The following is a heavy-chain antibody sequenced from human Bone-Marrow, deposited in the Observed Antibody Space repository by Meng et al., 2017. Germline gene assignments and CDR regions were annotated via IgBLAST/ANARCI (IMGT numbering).Heavy chain of an antibody. CDR2: VYTGGST. CDR1: GFSVSSNY. D-gene: IGHD3-3*01. J-gene: IGHJ4*02. CDR3: ARGIFNLRY. V-gene: IGHV3-53*01. Sequence: GESLKISCAVSGFSVSSNYMTWVRQAPGKGLEWVSVVYTGGSTYYADSVNGRFTISRDDSKNTLYLQMNSLRAEDTALYYCARGIFNLRYWGQGTRVTVSS.